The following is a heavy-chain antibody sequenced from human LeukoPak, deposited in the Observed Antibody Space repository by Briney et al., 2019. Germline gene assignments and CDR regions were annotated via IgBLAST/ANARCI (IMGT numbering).Heavy chain of an antibody. J-gene: IGHJ4*02. CDR2: ISASGGTT. CDR3: AKASSSWYSDFDY. D-gene: IGHD6-13*01. CDR1: GFSLNNYA. V-gene: IGHV3-23*01. Sequence: GGSLRLSCAASGFSLNNYAMNWARQATGKGLEWVSAISASGGTTYNSDSVKGRFTISRDSAKNTLYLQINSLRAEGSAVYYCAKASSSWYSDFDYWGRGTLVTVSS.